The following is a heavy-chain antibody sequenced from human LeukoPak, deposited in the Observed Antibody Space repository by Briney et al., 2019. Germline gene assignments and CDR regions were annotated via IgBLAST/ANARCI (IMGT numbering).Heavy chain of an antibody. V-gene: IGHV4-4*07. J-gene: IGHJ4*02. D-gene: IGHD2-15*01. CDR3: ARDPGYCSGGSCYSFPSGYFDY. CDR1: GGSISSYY. Sequence: ASETLSLTCTVSGGSISSYYWSWIRQPAGKGLEWIGRIYTSGSTNYNPPLKSRVTMSVDTSKNQFSLKLSSVPAADTAVYYCARDPGYCSGGSCYSFPSGYFDYWVQGTLVTVSS. CDR2: IYTSGST.